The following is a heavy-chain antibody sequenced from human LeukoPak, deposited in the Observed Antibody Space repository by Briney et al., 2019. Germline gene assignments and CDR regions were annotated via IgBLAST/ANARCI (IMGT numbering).Heavy chain of an antibody. Sequence: ASVKVSCKASGYTFTSYAMHWVRQAPGQRLEWMGWINAGNGNTKYSQKFQGRVTITRDTSASTAYMEPSSLRSEDTAVYYCARVSSGWYFDYWGQGTLVIVSS. D-gene: IGHD6-19*01. CDR1: GYTFTSYA. V-gene: IGHV1-3*01. CDR2: INAGNGNT. J-gene: IGHJ4*02. CDR3: ARVSSGWYFDY.